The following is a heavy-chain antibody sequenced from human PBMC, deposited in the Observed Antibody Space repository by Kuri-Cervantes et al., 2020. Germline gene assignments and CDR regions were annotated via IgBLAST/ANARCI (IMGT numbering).Heavy chain of an antibody. CDR1: GFTFSSYW. D-gene: IGHD3-3*01. CDR2: ISYDGGKK. CDR3: ARSFVGYDFWSGYYDQ. Sequence: GGSLRLSCAASGFTFSSYWMSWVRQAPGKGLEWVAVISYDGGKKDSADSAKGRFTISRDNIRNTLYLQMNSLRAEDTAVYYCARSFVGYDFWSGYYDQWGQGTLVTVSS. V-gene: IGHV3-30-3*01. J-gene: IGHJ4*02.